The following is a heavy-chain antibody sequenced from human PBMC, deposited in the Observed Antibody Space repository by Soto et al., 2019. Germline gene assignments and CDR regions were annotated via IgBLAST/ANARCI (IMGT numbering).Heavy chain of an antibody. CDR3: ARYSSGWYAY. CDR1: GGSFSGYY. D-gene: IGHD6-19*01. V-gene: IGHV4-34*01. CDR2: INHSGST. J-gene: IGHJ4*02. Sequence: SETLSLTCAVYGGSFSGYYWSWIRQPPGKGLEWIGEINHSGSTNYNPSLKSRVTISVDTSKNQFSLKLSSVTAADTAVYYCARYSSGWYAYWGQGTLVTVS.